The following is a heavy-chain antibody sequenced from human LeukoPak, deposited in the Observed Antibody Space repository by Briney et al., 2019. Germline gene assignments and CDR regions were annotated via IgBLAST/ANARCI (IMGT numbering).Heavy chain of an antibody. CDR2: IYYSGST. V-gene: IGHV4-39*01. Sequence: PSETLSLTCTVSGGSISRSSYYWGWIRQPPGKGLEWIGSIYYSGSTYYNPSLKSRVTISVDTSKTQFSLKLSSVTAADTAVYYCASLGLNWFDPWGQGTLVTVSS. CDR3: ASLGLNWFDP. CDR1: GGSISRSSYY. D-gene: IGHD3/OR15-3a*01. J-gene: IGHJ5*02.